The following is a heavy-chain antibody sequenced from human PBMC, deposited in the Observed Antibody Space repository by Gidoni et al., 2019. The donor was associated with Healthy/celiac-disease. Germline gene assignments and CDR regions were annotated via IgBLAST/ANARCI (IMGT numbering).Heavy chain of an antibody. CDR3: ARFLGPRSRSRGWYVDY. D-gene: IGHD6-19*01. CDR1: GGSFSGYY. J-gene: IGHJ4*02. Sequence: QVQLQQWGAGLLKPSETLSLTCAVYGGSFSGYYWSWIRQPPGKGLEWIGEINHSGSTNYNPSLKSRVTISVDTSKNQFSLKLSSVTAADTAVYYCARFLGPRSRSRGWYVDYWGQGTLVTVSS. V-gene: IGHV4-34*01. CDR2: INHSGST.